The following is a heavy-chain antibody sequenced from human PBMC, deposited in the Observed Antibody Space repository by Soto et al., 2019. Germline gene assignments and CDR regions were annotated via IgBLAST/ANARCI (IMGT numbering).Heavy chain of an antibody. D-gene: IGHD6-6*01. CDR2: TYYRSKWHN. V-gene: IGHV6-1*01. J-gene: IGHJ4*02. CDR3: ARHTGSSSSAPFDY. CDR1: GDIVSSNSAA. Sequence: PSQTLSLTCAISGDIVSSNSAAWNWIRQSPSRGLEWLGRTYYRSKWHNDYAVSVRSRISIKPDTSKNQFSLQLNSVTPEDTAVYYCARHTGSSSSAPFDYWGKGTLVTVSS.